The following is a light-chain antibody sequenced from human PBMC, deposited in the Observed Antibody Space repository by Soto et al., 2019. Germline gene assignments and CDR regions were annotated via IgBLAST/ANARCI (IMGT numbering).Light chain of an antibody. V-gene: IGLV2-14*03. CDR1: SSDVGNYDY. Sequence: QSVLTQPRSVSGSPGQSVTLSCTGTSSDVGNYDYVSWYQQHPGMAPKLIIYDVIKRPSGVPDRFSGSKSGNTASLTISGLQAEDEADYYCSSYTSSSTLFGGGTKVTVL. J-gene: IGLJ2*01. CDR2: DVI. CDR3: SSYTSSSTL.